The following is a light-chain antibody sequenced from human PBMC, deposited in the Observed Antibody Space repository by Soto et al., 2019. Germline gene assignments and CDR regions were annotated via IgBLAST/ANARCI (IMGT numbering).Light chain of an antibody. CDR3: QQSYSAPFT. Sequence: DIQMTQSPSSLSASVGDRVTITCRASQSISNYLNWYQQKPGKAPKLLMYVASSLQNGVPARFRGGGSGTKFTLTISSVQTEDSATYYCQQSYSAPFTFGPGTKVDIK. CDR1: QSISNY. J-gene: IGKJ3*01. V-gene: IGKV1-39*01. CDR2: VAS.